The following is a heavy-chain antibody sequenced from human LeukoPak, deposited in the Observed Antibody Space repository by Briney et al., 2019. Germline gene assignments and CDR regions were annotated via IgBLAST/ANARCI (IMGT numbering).Heavy chain of an antibody. CDR3: ARDRPYTGGWRGFDY. D-gene: IGHD6-19*01. V-gene: IGHV1-69*01. J-gene: IGHJ4*02. CDR1: GGTFNRYA. CDR2: IIPMFGIA. Sequence: SVKVSCKASGGTFNRYAISWVRQAPGQGLEWMGGIIPMFGIANYAQKFKGRVTITADESTSTAYMELSSLRSEDTAVYYCARDRPYTGGWRGFDYWGQGTLVTVSS.